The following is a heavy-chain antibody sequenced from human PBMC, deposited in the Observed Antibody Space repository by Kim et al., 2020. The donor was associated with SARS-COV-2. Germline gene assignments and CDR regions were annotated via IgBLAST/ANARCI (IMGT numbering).Heavy chain of an antibody. Sequence: GGSLRLSCAASGFTFDDYAMHWVRQAPGKGLEWVSGISWNSGSIGYADSVKGRFTISRDNAKNSLYLQMNSLRAEDTALYYCAKASGYSSSSIFSLFDYWGQGTLVTVSS. CDR3: AKASGYSSSSIFSLFDY. D-gene: IGHD6-6*01. CDR2: ISWNSGSI. V-gene: IGHV3-9*01. J-gene: IGHJ4*02. CDR1: GFTFDDYA.